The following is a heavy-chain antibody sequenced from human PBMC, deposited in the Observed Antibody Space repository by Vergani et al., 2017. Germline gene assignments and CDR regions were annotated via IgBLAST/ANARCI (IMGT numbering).Heavy chain of an antibody. V-gene: IGHV4-31*03. D-gene: IGHD4-17*01. CDR1: GGSISCGNYY. Sequence: QVQLQESGPGLVKPSQTLSLTCTVSGGSISCGNYYWSWIRQHPGKGPEWIWYSYYSGSTYYNPSIKRRITISVDTYKNQFSLKLSPVTAADTAVYYCARHADDYGDYGGFDPWGQGTLVTVSS. CDR3: ARHADDYGDYGGFDP. CDR2: SYYSGST. J-gene: IGHJ5*02.